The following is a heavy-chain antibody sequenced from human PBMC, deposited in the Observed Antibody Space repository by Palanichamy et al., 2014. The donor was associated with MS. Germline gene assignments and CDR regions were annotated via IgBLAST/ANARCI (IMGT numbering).Heavy chain of an antibody. CDR3: ARGEEFSSGLAY. J-gene: IGHJ4*02. Sequence: QVQLQESGPGPVKPSQTLSLTCTVSGGSINSGGYYWSWIRQPAGKGLEWIGRIDSRGSADYSPYLKSRVTISVDSSKTQFSLKLSSVTAADTAVYYCARGEEFSSGLAYWGQGTLVTVSS. CDR1: GGSINSGGYY. V-gene: IGHV4-61*02. D-gene: IGHD3-22*01. CDR2: IDSRGSA.